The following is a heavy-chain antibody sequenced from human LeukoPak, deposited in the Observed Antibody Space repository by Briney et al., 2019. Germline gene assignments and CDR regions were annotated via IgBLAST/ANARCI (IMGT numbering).Heavy chain of an antibody. CDR3: ARVVRGVVTSNWFDP. V-gene: IGHV4-59*08. J-gene: IGHJ5*02. Sequence: PSETLSLTCTVSGGSISTYYWSWIRQPPGKGLEWLGYIDYSGSTKYNPSLKSRVTMSIDTSKNQFSVRLTSVTASDTAVYYCARVVRGVVTSNWFDPWGQGTLVSVSS. CDR2: IDYSGST. D-gene: IGHD2-21*02. CDR1: GGSISTYY.